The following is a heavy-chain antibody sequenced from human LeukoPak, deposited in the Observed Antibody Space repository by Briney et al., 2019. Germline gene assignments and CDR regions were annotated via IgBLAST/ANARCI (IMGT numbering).Heavy chain of an antibody. J-gene: IGHJ3*02. Sequence: SETLSLTCTVSGFSISGGYYWGWIRQPSGKGLEWITNIYHSGSTYYNPSLKSRVTISVDTSKNHFSLKLSSVTAADTAVYYCARDTRDAFDIWGQGTMVTVSS. CDR2: IYHSGST. V-gene: IGHV4-38-2*02. CDR3: ARDTRDAFDI. CDR1: GFSISGGYY.